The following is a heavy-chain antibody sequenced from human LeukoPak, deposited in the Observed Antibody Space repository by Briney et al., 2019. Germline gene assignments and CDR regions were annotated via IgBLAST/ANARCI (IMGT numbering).Heavy chain of an antibody. CDR2: IIPILGIA. CDR1: GGTFSSYA. D-gene: IGHD3-22*01. Sequence: GASVKVSCKASGGTFSSYAISWVRQAPGQGLEWMGRIIPILGIANYAQKFQGRVTITADKSTSTAYMELSSLRSEDTAVYYCARERDTDSSGYYGCFDYWGQGTLVTVSS. V-gene: IGHV1-69*04. CDR3: ARERDTDSSGYYGCFDY. J-gene: IGHJ4*02.